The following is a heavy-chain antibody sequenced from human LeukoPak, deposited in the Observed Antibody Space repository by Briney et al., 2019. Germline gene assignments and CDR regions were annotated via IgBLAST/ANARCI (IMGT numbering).Heavy chain of an antibody. D-gene: IGHD3-16*02. CDR1: GGSFSGYY. V-gene: IGHV4-34*01. CDR3: ASVGHYDYVWGSYRYYYFDY. CDR2: INHSGST. Sequence: PSETLSLTCAVYGGSFSGYYWSWIRQPPGKGLEWIGEINHSGSTNYNPSLKSRVTISVDTSKNQFSLKLSSVTAADTAVYYCASVGHYDYVWGSYRYYYFDYWGQGTLVTVSS. J-gene: IGHJ4*02.